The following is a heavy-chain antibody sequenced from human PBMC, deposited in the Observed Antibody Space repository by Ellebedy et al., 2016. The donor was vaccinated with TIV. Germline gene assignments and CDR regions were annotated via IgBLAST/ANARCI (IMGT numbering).Heavy chain of an antibody. CDR1: GFTFSSYA. Sequence: GESLKISCVVSGFTFSSYAIHWVRQAPGKGLEWVAVISSNGKTRFYGDSVRGRSTISRDNSENTLFLEIDRLRTEDTSLYYCAREGYSSGALGDLDYWGQGTLVTVSS. CDR3: AREGYSSGALGDLDY. V-gene: IGHV3-30*04. D-gene: IGHD2-15*01. J-gene: IGHJ4*02. CDR2: ISSNGKTR.